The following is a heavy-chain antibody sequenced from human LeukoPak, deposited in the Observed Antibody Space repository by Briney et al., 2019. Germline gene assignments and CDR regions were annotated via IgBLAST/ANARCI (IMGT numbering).Heavy chain of an antibody. CDR2: ISYSGIT. Sequence: PSETLSLTCTVSGGSISNSNYCWGWIRQPPWKGLERIGSISYSGITYYNPSLRGRVTISVDTSKNQFSLKVTSVTAADTAVFYCARHYVDIRTVGASYYYYGLDVWGQGTTVTVSS. CDR1: GGSISNSNYC. J-gene: IGHJ6*02. CDR3: ARHYVDIRTVGASYYYYGLDV. V-gene: IGHV4-39*01. D-gene: IGHD3-16*02.